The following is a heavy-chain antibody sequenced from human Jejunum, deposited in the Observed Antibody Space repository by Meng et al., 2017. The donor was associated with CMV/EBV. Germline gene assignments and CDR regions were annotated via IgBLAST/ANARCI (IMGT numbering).Heavy chain of an antibody. CDR3: VRGVSPTEWPLEK. CDR1: GGSISSYY. J-gene: IGHJ4*02. Sequence: FSGGSISSYYWSWVRQSPGKGLEWLGYIHYSESTKYNPSLESRVTMSLDRSRNQFSLRLSSVTAADTAVYFCVRGVSPTEWPLEKWGQGTLVTVSS. CDR2: IHYSEST. V-gene: IGHV4-59*01. D-gene: IGHD3-3*01.